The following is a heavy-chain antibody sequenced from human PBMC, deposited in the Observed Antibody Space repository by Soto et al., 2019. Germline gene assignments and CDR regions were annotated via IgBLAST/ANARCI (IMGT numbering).Heavy chain of an antibody. J-gene: IGHJ6*02. V-gene: IGHV3-23*01. CDR2: ISGSGGST. CDR3: AKGSVVGADYSYGMDV. Sequence: LRLSCAASGFTFSSYAMSWVRQAPGKGLEWVSAISGSGGSTYYADSVKGRFTISRDNSKNTLYLQMNSLRAEDTATYYCAKGSVVGADYSYGMDVWGQGTTVTVSS. D-gene: IGHD2-2*01. CDR1: GFTFSSYA.